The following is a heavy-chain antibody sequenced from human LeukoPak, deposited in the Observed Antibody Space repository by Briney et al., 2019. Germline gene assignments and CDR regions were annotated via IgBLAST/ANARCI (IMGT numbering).Heavy chain of an antibody. V-gene: IGHV3-66*01. CDR2: IYSGGST. D-gene: IGHD3-22*01. Sequence: GGSLRLSCAASGFTVSSNYMCWVRQAPGKGLEWVSVIYSGGSTYYADSVKGRFTISRDNSKNTLYLQMNSLRAEDTAVYYCARDLYYDSSGYYSYGAFDIWGQGTMVTVSS. J-gene: IGHJ3*02. CDR3: ARDLYYDSSGYYSYGAFDI. CDR1: GFTVSSNY.